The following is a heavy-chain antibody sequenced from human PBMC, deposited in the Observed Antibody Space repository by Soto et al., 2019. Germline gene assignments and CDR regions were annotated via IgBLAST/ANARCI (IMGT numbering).Heavy chain of an antibody. D-gene: IGHD2-2*01. CDR3: AGDRWLPAASDY. J-gene: IGHJ4*02. V-gene: IGHV3-48*02. CDR2: ISSSSSTI. Sequence: EVQLVESGGGLVQPGGSLRLSCAASGFTFSDYSMNWVRQAPGKGLEWVSYISSSSSTIYYADSVKGRFTISRDNAKNSLYLQMNSLRDEDTAVYYCAGDRWLPAASDYWGQGTLVTVFS. CDR1: GFTFSDYS.